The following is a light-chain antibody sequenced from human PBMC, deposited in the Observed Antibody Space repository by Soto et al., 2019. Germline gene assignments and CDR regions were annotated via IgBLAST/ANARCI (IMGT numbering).Light chain of an antibody. CDR1: QTLLHSNGYTY. CDR2: LGS. Sequence: LALTQSPLSLSVTPGEPASISCRSSQTLLHSNGYTYLNWYLQKPGQSPQLLIYLGSNRASGVPDRFSGRGSGTDFTLKINRVQAEDVGVFYCMQGLRPMYTFGQGTKLEIK. CDR3: MQGLRPMYT. J-gene: IGKJ2*01. V-gene: IGKV2-28*01.